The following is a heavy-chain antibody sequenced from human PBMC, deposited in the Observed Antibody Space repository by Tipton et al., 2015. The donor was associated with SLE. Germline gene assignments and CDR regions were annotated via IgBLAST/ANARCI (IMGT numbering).Heavy chain of an antibody. D-gene: IGHD2/OR15-2a*01. Sequence: TLSLTCTVSGFFISSLYWNWIRQPPGKGLEWIGYVYYSGSTNYNPSLMSRVTISVDTSKNQFSLKLTSVTAADTAVYYCATARNIFDTFVIWAQGTMVTVSS. CDR3: ATARNIFDTFVI. J-gene: IGHJ3*02. CDR2: VYYSGST. V-gene: IGHV4-59*11. CDR1: GFFISSLY.